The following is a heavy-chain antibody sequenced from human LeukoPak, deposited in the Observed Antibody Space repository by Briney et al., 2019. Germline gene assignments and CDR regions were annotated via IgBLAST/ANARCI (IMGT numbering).Heavy chain of an antibody. V-gene: IGHV3-66*01. D-gene: IGHD3-22*01. CDR3: ARDRYYYDSSGYRAFDI. CDR1: GFTVRSNC. Sequence: HPGGSLRLSCAASGFTVRSNCMSWVRQAPGKGLEWVSVIYSGGSTYSADSVKGRFTISRDNSKNTLYLQMNSLRAEDTAVYYCARDRYYYDSSGYRAFDIWGQGTMVTVSS. CDR2: IYSGGST. J-gene: IGHJ3*02.